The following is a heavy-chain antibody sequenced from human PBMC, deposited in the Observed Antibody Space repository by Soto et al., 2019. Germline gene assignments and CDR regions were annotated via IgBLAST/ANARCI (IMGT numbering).Heavy chain of an antibody. Sequence: ETLSLTCTVSGGSVRSSTYYWGWVRQAPGKGLEWVSTISGSGGSTYYADSVKGRFTISRDNSKNTLYLQMNSLRAEDTAVYYCAKDQGSSWYEIDYWGQGTLVTVSS. CDR2: ISGSGGST. V-gene: IGHV3-23*01. J-gene: IGHJ4*02. D-gene: IGHD6-13*01. CDR3: AKDQGSSWYEIDY. CDR1: GGSVRSSTYY.